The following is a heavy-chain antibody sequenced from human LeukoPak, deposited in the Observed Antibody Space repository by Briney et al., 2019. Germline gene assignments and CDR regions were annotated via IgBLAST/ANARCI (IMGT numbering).Heavy chain of an antibody. CDR1: GVSISSSSYY. CDR2: IYYSGST. CDR3: ARAPTNYYYYYMDV. J-gene: IGHJ6*03. V-gene: IGHV4-39*07. Sequence: PSETLSLTCTVSGVSISSSSYYWGWIRQPPGKGLEWIGSIYYSGSTYYNPSLKSRVTISVDTSKNQFSLKLSSVTAADTAVYYCARAPTNYYYYYMDVWGKGTTVTVSS.